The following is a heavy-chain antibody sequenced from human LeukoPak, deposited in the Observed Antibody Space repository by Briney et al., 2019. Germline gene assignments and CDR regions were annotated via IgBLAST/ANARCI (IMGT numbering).Heavy chain of an antibody. CDR3: ARLFPVTDLSWFDP. V-gene: IGHV1-69*05. D-gene: IGHD3-10*01. CDR2: IIPIFGTA. J-gene: IGHJ5*02. Sequence: PGASVKVSCKASGGTFSSYAISWVRQAPGQGLEWMGGIIPIFGTANYAQKFQGRVTITTDESTSTAYMELSSLRSEDTAVYYCARLFPVTDLSWFDPWGQGTLVTVSS. CDR1: GGTFSSYA.